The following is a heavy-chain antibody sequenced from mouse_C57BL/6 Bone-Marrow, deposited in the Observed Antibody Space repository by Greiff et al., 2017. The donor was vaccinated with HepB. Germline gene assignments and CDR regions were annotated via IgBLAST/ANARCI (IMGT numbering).Heavy chain of an antibody. CDR2: ISYDGSN. D-gene: IGHD1-1*01. Sequence: DVQLQESGPGLVKPSQSLSLTCSVTGYSITSGYYWNWIRQFPGNKLEWMGYISYDGSNNYNPSLKNRISITRDTSKNQFFLKLNSVTTEDTATYYCARGGIYGSSPDFDYWGQGTTLTVSS. CDR1: GYSITSGYY. CDR3: ARGGIYGSSPDFDY. V-gene: IGHV3-6*01. J-gene: IGHJ2*01.